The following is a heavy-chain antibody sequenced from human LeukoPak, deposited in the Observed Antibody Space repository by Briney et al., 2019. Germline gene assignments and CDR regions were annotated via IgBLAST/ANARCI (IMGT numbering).Heavy chain of an antibody. CDR3: AKDVIQLWSSHDY. Sequence: GGSLRLSCAASGFIFSGYGMHWVRQAPGKGLEWVAFIRYDGSNKYYADSVKGRFTISRDNSKNTLYLQMNSLRAEDTAVYYCAKDVIQLWSSHDYWGQGTLVTVSS. D-gene: IGHD5-18*01. CDR1: GFIFSGYG. CDR2: IRYDGSNK. V-gene: IGHV3-30*02. J-gene: IGHJ4*02.